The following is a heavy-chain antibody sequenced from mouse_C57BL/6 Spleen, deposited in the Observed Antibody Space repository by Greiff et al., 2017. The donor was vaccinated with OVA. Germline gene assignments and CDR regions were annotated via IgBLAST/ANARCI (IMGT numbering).Heavy chain of an antibody. V-gene: IGHV14-1*01. CDR2: IDPDDGDT. CDR3: TTGVYDCYVY. J-gene: IGHJ2*01. D-gene: IGHD2-3*01. Sequence: VQLQQSGAELVRPGASVKLSCTASGFNFNDYYMHWVKQRPGQGLEWIGSIDPDDGDTEYAPKFQGKATMTEDTSSNTAYLQRSSLASEDTADYYCTTGVYDCYVYWGQGTTLTVSS. CDR1: GFNFNDYY.